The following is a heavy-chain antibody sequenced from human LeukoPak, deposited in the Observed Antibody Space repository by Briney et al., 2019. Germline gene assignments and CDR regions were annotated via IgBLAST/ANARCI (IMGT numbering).Heavy chain of an antibody. D-gene: IGHD5-24*01. CDR2: INHSGST. CDR3: AREVRDGYNYFDY. J-gene: IGHJ4*02. Sequence: SETLSLTCAVYGGSFSGYYWSWIRQPPGKGLEWIGEINHSGSTNYNPSLKSRVTISVDTSKNQFSLKLSSVTAADTAVYYCAREVRDGYNYFDYWGQGTLVTVSS. CDR1: GGSFSGYY. V-gene: IGHV4-34*01.